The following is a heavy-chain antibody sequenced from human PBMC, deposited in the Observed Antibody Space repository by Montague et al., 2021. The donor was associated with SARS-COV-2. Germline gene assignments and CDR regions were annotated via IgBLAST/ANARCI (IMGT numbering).Heavy chain of an antibody. CDR2: INYDGSET. J-gene: IGHJ4*02. V-gene: IGHV3-7*01. CDR3: ARNPHRTYFYGSGIYLLNHSFDY. Sequence: SLRLSCAASGFTLYAYWMNWVRQAPGKGLEWVANINYDGSETYYVGSVKGRFTISRDNANNALHLQMNNLRAADTAVYFCARNPHRTYFYGSGIYLLNHSFDYWGPGTLVTVSS. D-gene: IGHD3-10*01. CDR1: GFTLYAYW.